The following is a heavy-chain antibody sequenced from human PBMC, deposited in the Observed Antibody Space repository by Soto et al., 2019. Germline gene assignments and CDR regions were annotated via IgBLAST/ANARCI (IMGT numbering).Heavy chain of an antibody. CDR1: GYTFTSYP. V-gene: IGHV1-3*01. D-gene: IGHD5-18*01. CDR2: IEAGNGNT. CDR3: ASAGYTSGAPYNITEV. Sequence: ASLKVSCRSSGYTFTSYPTDWVRQAPGQRLEWMGWIEAGNGNTKYSQKFQCRCTFTTDTSTGTAYMDVISLRSDDTAVYYCASAGYTSGAPYNITEVGGQGTT. J-gene: IGHJ6*02.